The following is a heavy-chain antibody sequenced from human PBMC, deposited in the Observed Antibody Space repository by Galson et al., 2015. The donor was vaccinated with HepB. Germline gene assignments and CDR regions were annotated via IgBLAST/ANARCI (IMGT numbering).Heavy chain of an antibody. J-gene: IGHJ4*02. CDR3: ARGDSSGNYDDGFDY. CDR2: ISSSGTTI. D-gene: IGHD3-22*01. V-gene: IGHV3-48*02. Sequence: SLRLSCAASGFTFSSYSMNWVRQAPGKGLEWVSYISSSGTTIYYADSVKGRFTISRDNAKNSLYLQMNSLRDEDTAVYYCARGDSSGNYDDGFDYWGQGTLVTVSS. CDR1: GFTFSSYS.